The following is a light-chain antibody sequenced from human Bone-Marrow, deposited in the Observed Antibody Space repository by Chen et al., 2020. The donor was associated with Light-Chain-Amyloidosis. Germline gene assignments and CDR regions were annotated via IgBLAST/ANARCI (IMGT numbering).Light chain of an antibody. J-gene: IGKJ1*01. CDR1: QGIRTD. V-gene: IGKV1-6*01. CDR2: AAS. Sequence: IPMPQSPSSLSASIGDRVTITCRASQGIRTDLGWYQQKPGTAPKLLIYAASRVQSGVPTRFSGSGSGTDFTLTISSLQPEDVATDYCLQDNDYPQTFGQGTKVEVK. CDR3: LQDNDYPQT.